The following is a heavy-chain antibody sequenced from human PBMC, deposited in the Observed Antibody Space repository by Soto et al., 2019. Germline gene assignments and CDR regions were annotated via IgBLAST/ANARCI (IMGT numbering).Heavy chain of an antibody. D-gene: IGHD2-8*02. CDR3: ARNLRYWPAHYYYGMDV. J-gene: IGHJ6*02. CDR1: GFTFSSYS. CDR2: ISSSSGYI. V-gene: IGHV3-21*01. Sequence: GGSLRLSCAASGFTFSSYSMNWVLQAPGKGLEWVSSISSSSGYIYYADSVKGRFTISRDNAKNTLYLQMNSLRAEDTAVYYCARNLRYWPAHYYYGMDVWGQGTTVTVSS.